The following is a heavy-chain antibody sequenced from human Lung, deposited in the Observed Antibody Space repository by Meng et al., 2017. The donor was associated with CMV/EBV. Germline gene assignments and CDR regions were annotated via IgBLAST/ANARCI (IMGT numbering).Heavy chain of an antibody. V-gene: IGHV3-23*01. CDR1: GFPFSSYA. CDR2: ISGSGGST. Sequence: ESXKIPXAASGFPFSSYAMSWVRQAPGKGLGWVSAISGSGGSTYYADSVKDRFTISRDNSKNTLYLQMNSLRAENTAVYYCAHTFWSGYYSPYYVMDFWGQGXTVTVSS. D-gene: IGHD3-3*01. J-gene: IGHJ6*02. CDR3: AHTFWSGYYSPYYVMDF.